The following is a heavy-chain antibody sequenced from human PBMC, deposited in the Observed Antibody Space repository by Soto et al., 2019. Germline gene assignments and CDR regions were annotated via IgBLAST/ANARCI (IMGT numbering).Heavy chain of an antibody. CDR2: IIPISGTA. CDR1: GGTFSSYA. D-gene: IGHD2-2*01. J-gene: IGHJ6*02. Sequence: QVQLVQSGAEVKKPGSSVKVSCKASGGTFSSYAISWVRQAPGQGLEWMGGIIPISGTANYAQKFQGRGNISADESPSTGFLELSSLRSEDTAVYYCARSQGSSTSLEIYYYYYYGMDVWGQGTTVTVSS. CDR3: ARSQGSSTSLEIYYYYYYGMDV. V-gene: IGHV1-69*01.